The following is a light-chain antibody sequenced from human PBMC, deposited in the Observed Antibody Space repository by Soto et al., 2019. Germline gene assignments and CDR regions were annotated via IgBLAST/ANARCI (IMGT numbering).Light chain of an antibody. CDR2: AAS. J-gene: IGKJ1*01. Sequence: DIQMTQSPSSLSAYVGDRVTITCRASQSIGIYLNWYQQRPGKAPSLLVCAASRLQSGAPSRFSGSGSGTDFTLTISSLQPEDFATYYCQQSHSNPRTFGQGTKVDIK. V-gene: IGKV1-39*01. CDR3: QQSHSNPRT. CDR1: QSIGIY.